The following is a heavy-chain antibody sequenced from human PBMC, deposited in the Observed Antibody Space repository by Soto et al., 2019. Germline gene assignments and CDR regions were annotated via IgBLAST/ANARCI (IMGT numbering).Heavy chain of an antibody. V-gene: IGHV3-21*01. J-gene: IGHJ6*02. D-gene: IGHD6-13*01. CDR1: GFTSSSYS. CDR2: ISSSSSYI. CDR3: ARAGAAAGPYYYGMDV. Sequence: VGSLRLSCAASGFTSSSYSMNWVRQAPGKGLEWVSSISSSSSYICYADSVKGRFTISRDNAKNSLYLQMNSLRAEDTAVYYCARAGAAAGPYYYGMDVWGQGTTVTVSS.